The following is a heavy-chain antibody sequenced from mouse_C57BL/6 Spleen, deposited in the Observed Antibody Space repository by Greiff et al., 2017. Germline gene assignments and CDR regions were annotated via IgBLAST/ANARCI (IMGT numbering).Heavy chain of an antibody. D-gene: IGHD2-4*01. CDR3: ARHDYYDYDWDWYFDV. CDR2: ISNGGGST. V-gene: IGHV5-12*01. J-gene: IGHJ1*03. CDR1: GFTFSDYY. Sequence: DVMLVESGGGLVQPGGSLKLSCAASGFTFSDYYMYWVRQTPEKRLEWVAYISNGGGSTYYPDTVKGRFTISRDNAKNTLYLQMSRLKSEDTAMYYCARHDYYDYDWDWYFDVWGTGTTVTVSS.